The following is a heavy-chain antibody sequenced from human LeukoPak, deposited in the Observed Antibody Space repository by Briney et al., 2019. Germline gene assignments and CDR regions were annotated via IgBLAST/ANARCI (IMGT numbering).Heavy chain of an antibody. D-gene: IGHD3/OR15-3a*01. CDR1: GFTFSTYD. CDR2: ISYDGSDE. CDR3: ARDGTGRLYLEY. V-gene: IGHV3-30*03. Sequence: GGSLRLSCAASGFTFSTYDMHWVRQAPGKGLEWVAVISYDGSDEYYADSGKGRFTISRDNSKNTLYLQMNSLRTEDTAVYYCARDGTGRLYLEYWGQGTLVTVSS. J-gene: IGHJ4*02.